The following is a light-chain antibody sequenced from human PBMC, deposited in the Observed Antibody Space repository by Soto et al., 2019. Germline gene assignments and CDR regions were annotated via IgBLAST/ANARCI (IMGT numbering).Light chain of an antibody. V-gene: IGKV1-33*01. J-gene: IGKJ3*01. CDR1: QDISNY. CDR3: QQYDDLAFT. CDR2: GAF. Sequence: DIHMTQSPSSLSASVADRVTTTCQASQDISNYLNWYQQKAGGAPKVLIYGAFNLETGVPSRFSGSGSATHLTFTISCLQPEDIATYHCQQYDDLAFTFGPGTKVDIK.